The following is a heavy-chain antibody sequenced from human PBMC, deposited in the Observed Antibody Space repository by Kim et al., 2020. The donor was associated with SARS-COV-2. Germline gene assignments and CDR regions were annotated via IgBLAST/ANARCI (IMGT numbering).Heavy chain of an antibody. CDR1: GFTFDDYA. CDR2: ISWNSGSI. D-gene: IGHD1-20*01. CDR3: AKGITGTTSDYFDY. Sequence: GGSLRLSCAASGFTFDDYAMHWVRQAPGKGLEWVSGISWNSGSIGYADSVKGRFTISRDNAKNSLYLQMNSLRAEDTALYYCAKGITGTTSDYFDYWGQG. V-gene: IGHV3-9*01. J-gene: IGHJ4*02.